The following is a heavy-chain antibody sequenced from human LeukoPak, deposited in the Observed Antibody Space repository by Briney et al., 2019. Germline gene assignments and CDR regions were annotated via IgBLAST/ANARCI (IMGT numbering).Heavy chain of an antibody. Sequence: GGSLRLSCAASGFNFSSYAMSWVRQAPGKGLEWVSAISGSGGSTYYADSVKGRFTISRDNSKNTLYLQMNSLRAEDTAVYYCANRPYGSGSYHLDYWGQGTLVTVSS. CDR1: GFNFSSYA. D-gene: IGHD3-10*01. J-gene: IGHJ4*02. CDR2: ISGSGGST. V-gene: IGHV3-23*01. CDR3: ANRPYGSGSYHLDY.